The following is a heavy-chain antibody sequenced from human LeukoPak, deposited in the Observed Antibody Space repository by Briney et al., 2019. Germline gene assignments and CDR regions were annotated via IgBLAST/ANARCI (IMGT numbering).Heavy chain of an antibody. D-gene: IGHD3-9*01. CDR1: GGSISSSSYY. V-gene: IGHV4-39*07. J-gene: IGHJ4*02. CDR2: IYYSGST. Sequence: SETLSLTCTVSGGSISSSSYYWGWIRQPPGKGLEWIGSIYYSGSTNYNPSLKSRVTISVDTSKNQFSLKLSSVTAADTAVYYCARDRYDILTGYYGYWGQGTLVTVSS. CDR3: ARDRYDILTGYYGY.